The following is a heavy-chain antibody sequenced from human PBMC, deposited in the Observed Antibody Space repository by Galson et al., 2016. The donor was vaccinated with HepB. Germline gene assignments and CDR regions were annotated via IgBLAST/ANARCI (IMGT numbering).Heavy chain of an antibody. J-gene: IGHJ4*02. CDR3: ARDRDFPDGHPDPFDC. D-gene: IGHD3-3*01. Sequence: SLRLSCAASGFTFSARDMGWVRQAPGKGLEWVANIKQDGSEKHYADSVKGLFTISRDNANQSVYLQMNRLRAEDTAIYYCARDRDFPDGHPDPFDCWGQGTVVTVSS. CDR2: IKQDGSEK. CDR1: GFTFSARD. V-gene: IGHV3-7*03.